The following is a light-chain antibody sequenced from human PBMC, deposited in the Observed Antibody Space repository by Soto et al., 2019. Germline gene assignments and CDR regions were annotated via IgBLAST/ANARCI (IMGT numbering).Light chain of an antibody. Sequence: QSALTQPPSASGSPGQSVTISCTGTSSDVGGYNYVSWYQQHPGKAPKLMISEVSKRPSGVPDRFSGSKSGNTASLTVSGLQAEDEADYYCSSYAGSNNLVFGGGPKLTFL. V-gene: IGLV2-8*01. CDR2: EVS. CDR1: SSDVGGYNY. J-gene: IGLJ3*02. CDR3: SSYAGSNNLV.